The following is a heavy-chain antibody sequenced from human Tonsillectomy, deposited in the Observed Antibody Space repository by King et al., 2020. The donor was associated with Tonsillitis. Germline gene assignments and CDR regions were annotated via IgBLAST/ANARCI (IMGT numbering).Heavy chain of an antibody. J-gene: IGHJ6*02. V-gene: IGHV4-4*07. CDR3: ARFXXHYDILTGYXYYGMDV. Sequence: QLQESGPGLVKPSETLSLTCTVSGGSISTYYWNWIRQPAGKGLEWIGRIYTSGSTNYNPSLKSRVTMSVDTSKNQFSLNLTSVTAADTAVYYCARFXXHYDILTGYXYYGMDVWGQGTTVTVSS. CDR1: GGSISTYY. D-gene: IGHD3-9*01. CDR2: IYTSGST.